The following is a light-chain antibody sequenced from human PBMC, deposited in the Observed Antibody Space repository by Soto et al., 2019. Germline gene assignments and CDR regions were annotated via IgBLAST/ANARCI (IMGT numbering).Light chain of an antibody. CDR2: GAS. V-gene: IGKV3-20*01. CDR3: QRFGSSSLT. CDR1: QSVSSSS. Sequence: EIVLTQSPGTLSLSPGERVIFSCRASQSVSSSSLAWYQHKPGQAPRLLIYGASSRATGIPDRFRGPGSGTDFTLTISKLEREDFAIYYCQRFGSSSLTFGGGTKVELK. J-gene: IGKJ4*01.